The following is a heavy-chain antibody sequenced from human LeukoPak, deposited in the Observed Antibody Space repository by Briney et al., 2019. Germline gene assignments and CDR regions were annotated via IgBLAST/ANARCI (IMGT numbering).Heavy chain of an antibody. CDR3: ARILTTGTTVSY. CDR2: ITSSSSTI. CDR1: GFTFSSYG. V-gene: IGHV3-48*01. J-gene: IGHJ4*02. D-gene: IGHD1-1*01. Sequence: GRSLRLSCAAPGFTFSSYGMHWVRQAPGKGLEWVSYITSSSSTIYYADSVRGRFTISRDNARNSLYLQMNSLRAEDTAVYYCARILTTGTTVSYWGQGTLVTVSS.